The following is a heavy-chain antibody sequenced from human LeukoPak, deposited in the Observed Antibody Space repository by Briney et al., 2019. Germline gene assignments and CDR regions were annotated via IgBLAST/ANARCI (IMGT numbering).Heavy chain of an antibody. D-gene: IGHD2-2*01. V-gene: IGHV3-53*01. CDR1: GFTVSSNY. Sequence: QPGGSLRLSCAASGFTVSSNYMSWVRQAPGKGLEWVSVIYSGGSTYYADSVKGRFTISRDNSKNTLYLQMNSLRAEDTAVYYCARGQVVPAARGDAFDIWGQGTMVTVSS. CDR3: ARGQVVPAARGDAFDI. J-gene: IGHJ3*02. CDR2: IYSGGST.